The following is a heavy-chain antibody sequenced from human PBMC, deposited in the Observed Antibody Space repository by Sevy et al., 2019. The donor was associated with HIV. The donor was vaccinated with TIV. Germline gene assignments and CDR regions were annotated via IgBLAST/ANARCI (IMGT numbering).Heavy chain of an antibody. D-gene: IGHD1-20*01. CDR3: SRDVLYITQPRTDYYSNY. Sequence: ASVKVSCKTSGLIFTDYYIHWVRQAPGQGLEWMGWINPHSGDTNYAQNFQGKVTMTRDTSISTAYMELSRLRSDDTAVYFCSRDVLYITQPRTDYYSNYCGQLTLVAVSS. CDR1: GLIFTDYY. V-gene: IGHV1-2*02. J-gene: IGHJ4*02. CDR2: INPHSGDT.